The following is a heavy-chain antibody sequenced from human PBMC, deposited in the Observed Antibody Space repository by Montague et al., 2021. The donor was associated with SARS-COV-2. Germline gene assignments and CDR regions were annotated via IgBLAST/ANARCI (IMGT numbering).Heavy chain of an antibody. V-gene: IGHV2-70*01. J-gene: IGHJ4*02. CDR2: IDWDDDK. Sequence: PALVKPTQTLTLTCTFSGFSLSTSGMCVSWIRQPPGKALEWLTLIDWDDDKYYSTSLKTRLTIPKDTSKNQVVLTMTNMDPVDTATYYCARSYSTTVVTRAFDYWGQGTLVTVSS. CDR3: ARSYSTTVVTRAFDY. CDR1: GFSLSTSGMC. D-gene: IGHD4-23*01.